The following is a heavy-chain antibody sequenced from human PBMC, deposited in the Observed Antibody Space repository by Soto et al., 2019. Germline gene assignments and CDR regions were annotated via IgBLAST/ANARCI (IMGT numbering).Heavy chain of an antibody. J-gene: IGHJ4*02. V-gene: IGHV3-7*01. D-gene: IGHD3-16*02. CDR2: INQDGSEK. Sequence: EGQLVESGGGLVQPGSSLRLSCAAAAFPFSSFFMTWVRQAPGRGLEWVGSINQDGSEKDYVDSVRGRLTISRDNAENSLDLQMNSPRVGDTAMYYCTGDGWHSRRIVYYGGEGTVVAVSS. CDR1: AFPFSSFF. CDR3: TGDGWHSRRIVYY.